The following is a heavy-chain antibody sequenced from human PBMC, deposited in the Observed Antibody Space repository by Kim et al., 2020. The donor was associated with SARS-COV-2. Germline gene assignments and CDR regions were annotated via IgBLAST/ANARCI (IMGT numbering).Heavy chain of an antibody. Sequence: SETLSLTCAVYGGSFSGYYWSWIRQPPGKGLEWIGEINHSGSTNYNPSLKSRVTISVDTSKNQFSLKLSSVTAADTAVYYCARAAVHRAFDIWGQGTMVTVSS. V-gene: IGHV4-34*01. J-gene: IGHJ3*02. CDR3: ARAAVHRAFDI. CDR2: INHSGST. CDR1: GGSFSGYY.